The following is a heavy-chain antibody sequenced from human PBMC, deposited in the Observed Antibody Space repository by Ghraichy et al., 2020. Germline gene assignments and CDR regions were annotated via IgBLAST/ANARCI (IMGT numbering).Heavy chain of an antibody. J-gene: IGHJ4*01. Sequence: VSAISGSGGSTYYADSVKGRFTISSDNSKNTLYLQMNSLSAEDTAVYYCAKDGGGRMTMFGVVIGNYFDYWG. D-gene: IGHD3-3*01. V-gene: IGHV3-23*01. CDR3: AKDGGGRMTMFGVVIGNYFDY. CDR2: ISGSGGST.